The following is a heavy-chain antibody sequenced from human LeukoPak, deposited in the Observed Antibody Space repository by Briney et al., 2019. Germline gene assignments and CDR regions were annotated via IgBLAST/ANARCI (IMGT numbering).Heavy chain of an antibody. D-gene: IGHD6-19*01. CDR3: AGYQSSGWYNWFDP. CDR1: GYTFTTYY. J-gene: IGHJ5*02. Sequence: ASVKVSCKASGYTFTTYYMHWVRQAPGQGLEWMGWINPNSGGTNYAQKFQGRVTMTRDTSISTAYMELSRLRSDDTAVYYCAGYQSSGWYNWFDPWGQGTLVTVSS. V-gene: IGHV1-2*02. CDR2: INPNSGGT.